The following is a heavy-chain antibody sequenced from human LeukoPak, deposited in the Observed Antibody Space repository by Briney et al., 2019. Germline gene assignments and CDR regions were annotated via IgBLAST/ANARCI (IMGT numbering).Heavy chain of an antibody. V-gene: IGHV1-46*01. CDR2: INPSGGST. J-gene: IGHJ4*02. CDR3: ARELAVAGNPFDY. CDR1: GYTFTSYY. Sequence: ASVKVSCKASGYTFTSYYMHWVRQAPGQGLEWMGIINPSGGSTSYAQKLQGRVTMTTDTSTSTAYMELRSLRSDDTAVYYCARELAVAGNPFDYWGQGTLVTVSS. D-gene: IGHD6-19*01.